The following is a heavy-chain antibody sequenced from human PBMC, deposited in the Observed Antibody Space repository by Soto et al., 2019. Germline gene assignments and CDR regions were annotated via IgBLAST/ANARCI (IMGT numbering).Heavy chain of an antibody. J-gene: IGHJ6*02. CDR2: IDPSDSYT. D-gene: IGHD3-3*01. CDR1: GYSFTSYW. V-gene: IGHV5-10-1*01. CDR3: ARRRGAGTTILYYGMDV. Sequence: PGESLKISCKGSGYSFTSYWISWVRQMPGKGLEWMGRIDPSDSYTNYSPSFQGHVTISADKSISTAYLQWSSLKASDTAMYYCARRRGAGTTILYYGMDVWGQGTTVTVSS.